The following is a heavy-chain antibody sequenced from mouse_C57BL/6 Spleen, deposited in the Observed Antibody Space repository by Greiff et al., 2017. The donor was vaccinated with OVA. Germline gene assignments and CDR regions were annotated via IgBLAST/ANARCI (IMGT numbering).Heavy chain of an antibody. CDR1: GYTFTSYW. J-gene: IGHJ1*01. CDR2: IDPSDSYT. D-gene: IGHD4-1*01. Sequence: VQLQQPGAELVMPGASVKLSCKASGYTFTSYWMHWVKQRPGQGLEWTGEIDPSDSYTNYNQKFKGKSTLTVDKSSSTAYMQLISLTSVDSAVYYCARMGIRPGYCDVWGAGTADTDCS. CDR3: ARMGIRPGYCDV. V-gene: IGHV1-69*01.